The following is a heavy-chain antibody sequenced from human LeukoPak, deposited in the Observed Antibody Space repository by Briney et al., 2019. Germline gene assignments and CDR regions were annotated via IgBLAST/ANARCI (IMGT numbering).Heavy chain of an antibody. CDR1: GFTFSSYR. CDR3: AKANYYDSSGAPPVANWFDP. CDR2: ISYDGSNK. Sequence: PGGSLRLSCAASGFTFSSYRMHWVRQAPGKGLEWVAVISYDGSNKYYADSVKGLFTISRDNSKNTLYLQMNSLRAEDTAVYYLAKANYYDSSGAPPVANWFDPWGQGTLVTVSS. J-gene: IGHJ5*02. V-gene: IGHV3-30*18. D-gene: IGHD3-22*01.